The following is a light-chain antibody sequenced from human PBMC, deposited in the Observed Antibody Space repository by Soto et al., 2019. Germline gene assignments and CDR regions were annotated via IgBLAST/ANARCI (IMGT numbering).Light chain of an antibody. CDR2: EGS. J-gene: IGLJ1*01. CDR3: CSYAGGSNV. CDR1: SSDVGSYKF. Sequence: QSVLTQPASVSGSPGQSITISCTGTSSDVGSYKFVSWYQQYPGKAPKLMIYEGSKRPSGVSDRFSGSKSGNTASLTTSGLQAEDEADYFCCSYAGGSNVFGTGTKLTVL. V-gene: IGLV2-23*03.